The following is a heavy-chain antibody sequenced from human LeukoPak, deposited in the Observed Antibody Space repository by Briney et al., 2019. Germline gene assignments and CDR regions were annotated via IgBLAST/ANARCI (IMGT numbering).Heavy chain of an antibody. CDR1: GYTFTEYY. Sequence: ASVKVSCKASGYTFTEYYMHWVRQAPGQGPEWMGWINSNSGATNYAQKFQGRVTMTRDTSISTGYMELSSLRSDDTAVYYCARGRDRGASTPFGYWGQGTLVTVSP. CDR2: INSNSGAT. D-gene: IGHD1-26*01. J-gene: IGHJ4*02. CDR3: ARGRDRGASTPFGY. V-gene: IGHV1-2*02.